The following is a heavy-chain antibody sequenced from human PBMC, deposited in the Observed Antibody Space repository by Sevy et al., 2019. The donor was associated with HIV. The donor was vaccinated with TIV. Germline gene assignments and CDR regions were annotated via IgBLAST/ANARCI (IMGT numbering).Heavy chain of an antibody. Sequence: GGSLRLSCAASGFTFTDYWMSWVRQTPGKGLEWVATIKQDESEKYYVDSVKGRFAISRDNGKNSVSLQMNGLRVEDTALYYCAREVGGFNWRPYYFDSWGQGILVTVSS. CDR2: IKQDESEK. CDR3: AREVGGFNWRPYYFDS. CDR1: GFTFTDYW. V-gene: IGHV3-7*01. D-gene: IGHD3-3*01. J-gene: IGHJ4*02.